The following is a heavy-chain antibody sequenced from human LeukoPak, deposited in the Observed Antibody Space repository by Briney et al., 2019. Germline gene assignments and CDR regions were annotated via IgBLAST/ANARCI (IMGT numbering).Heavy chain of an antibody. J-gene: IGHJ3*02. D-gene: IGHD3-10*01. CDR2: INPNSGGT. Sequence: EASVKVSCKASGYTFTGYYMHWVRQAPGQGLEWMGWINPNSGGTNYAQKFQGRVTMTRDTSISTAYMELSRLRSDDTAVYYCARAARLWFGEFDAFDIWGQGTMVTVS. CDR3: ARAARLWFGEFDAFDI. CDR1: GYTFTGYY. V-gene: IGHV1-2*02.